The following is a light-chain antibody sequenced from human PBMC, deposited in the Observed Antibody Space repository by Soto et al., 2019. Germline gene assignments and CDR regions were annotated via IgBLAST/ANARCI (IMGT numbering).Light chain of an antibody. Sequence: DVMLTPSPDSLAASLVERATINCKPSQRGFYSTSNKIDLAWYQQKTGQPPKVVVYWASTRGSGVPDRFSGSGSGTDFTLTISSLQAEDVEVYYCQHYYSSPLTFGGGTKVDIK. V-gene: IGKV4-1*01. CDR1: QRGFYSTSNKID. CDR3: QHYYSSPLT. J-gene: IGKJ4*01. CDR2: WAS.